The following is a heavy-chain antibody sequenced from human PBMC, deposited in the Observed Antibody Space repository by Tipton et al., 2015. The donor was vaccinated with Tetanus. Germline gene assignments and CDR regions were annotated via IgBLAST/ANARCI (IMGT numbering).Heavy chain of an antibody. D-gene: IGHD5-24*01. CDR2: IYHSGST. V-gene: IGHV4-4*02. CDR1: GDSISRSNW. Sequence: TLSLTCTVSGDSISRSNWWSWVRQPPGKGLEWIGEIYHSGSTNYNPSLKSRVTMSVDTSKNQFSLNLSSVTAADTAVYYCARGDGSTLHYWGQGTLVTVSS. J-gene: IGHJ4*02. CDR3: ARGDGSTLHY.